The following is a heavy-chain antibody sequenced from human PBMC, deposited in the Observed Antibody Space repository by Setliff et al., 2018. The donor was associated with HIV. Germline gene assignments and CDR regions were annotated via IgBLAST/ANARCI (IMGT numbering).Heavy chain of an antibody. V-gene: IGHV4-34*01. CDR1: GGSFSGYY. D-gene: IGHD6-13*01. Sequence: SETLSLTCAVYGGSFSGYYWSWIRQPPGKGLEWIGEINHSGSTDYNPSLKSRVTISVDTSKNQLSLKLRPVTAADTAVYYCARVSCSSWYSIPRYYYYSMDVWGNGTTVTVSS. CDR3: ARVSCSSWYSIPRYYYYSMDV. J-gene: IGHJ6*03. CDR2: INHSGST.